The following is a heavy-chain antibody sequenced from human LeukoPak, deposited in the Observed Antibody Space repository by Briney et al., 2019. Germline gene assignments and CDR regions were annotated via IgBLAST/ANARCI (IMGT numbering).Heavy chain of an antibody. CDR2: IKQDGSEK. Sequence: PGGSLRLSCAASGFTFSSYWMSWVRQAPGKGLEWVANIKQDGSEKYYVDSVKGRFTISRDNAKNSLYLQMNSLRAEDTAVYYCARKRGYSYGPRGLGPDYYYYYMDVWGKGTTVTVSS. V-gene: IGHV3-7*01. CDR3: ARKRGYSYGPRGLGPDYYYYYMDV. J-gene: IGHJ6*03. CDR1: GFTFSSYW. D-gene: IGHD5-18*01.